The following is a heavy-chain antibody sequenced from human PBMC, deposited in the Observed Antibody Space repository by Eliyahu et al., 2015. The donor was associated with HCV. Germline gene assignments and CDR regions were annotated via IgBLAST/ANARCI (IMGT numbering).Heavy chain of an antibody. J-gene: IGHJ4*02. CDR2: ISHDGSNK. V-gene: IGHV3-30-3*01. CDR3: TRGGCSGGACSFGSNDDY. D-gene: IGHD2-15*01. CDR1: GFTFNNFX. Sequence: QVQLVESGGGVVQPGRSLXLSCAASGFTFNNFXXHWVRQAPGKGLEWVAVISHDGSNKYYADSVKGRFTISRDNSKNTLFLQMNSLRVEDTALYYCTRGGCSGGACSFGSNDDYWGQGTLVTVSS.